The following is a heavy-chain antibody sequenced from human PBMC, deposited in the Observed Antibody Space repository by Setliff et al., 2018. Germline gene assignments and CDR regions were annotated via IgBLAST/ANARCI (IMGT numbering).Heavy chain of an antibody. J-gene: IGHJ5*02. V-gene: IGHV3-11*04. CDR2: ISSSGSTI. D-gene: IGHD3-10*01. CDR3: AKNGFGVVALGVNNWFDP. CDR1: GFTFSDYY. Sequence: GGSLRLSCAASGFTFSDYYMSWIRQAPGKGLEWVSYISSSGSTIYYADSVKGRFTISRDNAKNSLYLQMNSLGAEDTAVYYCAKNGFGVVALGVNNWFDPWGQGTLVTVSS.